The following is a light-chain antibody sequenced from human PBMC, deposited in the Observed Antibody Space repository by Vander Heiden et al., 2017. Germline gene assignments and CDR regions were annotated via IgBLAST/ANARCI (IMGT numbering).Light chain of an antibody. CDR1: KLGDKY. CDR2: QDS. J-gene: IGLJ2*01. Sequence: SYELPQPPSVYVSPGQTASITCSGDKLGDKYACWYQQKPGQSPVLCIYQDSKRPSGIPERVSGSNSGNTATLTISGTQAMDESYYYCQAWDSSTWVFGGGTKLTVL. V-gene: IGLV3-1*01. CDR3: QAWDSSTWV.